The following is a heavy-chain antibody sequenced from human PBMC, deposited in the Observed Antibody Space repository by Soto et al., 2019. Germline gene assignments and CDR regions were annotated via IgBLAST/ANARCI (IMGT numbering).Heavy chain of an antibody. CDR1: GGSISSSSYY. CDR2: IYYSGST. Sequence: SSETLSLTCTVPGGSISSSSYYWGWIRQPPGKGLEWIGSIYYSGSTYYNPSLKSRVTISVDTSKNQFSLKLSSVTAADTAVYYCASLTGDSDWGQGTLVTVSS. J-gene: IGHJ4*02. V-gene: IGHV4-39*01. D-gene: IGHD7-27*01. CDR3: ASLTGDSD.